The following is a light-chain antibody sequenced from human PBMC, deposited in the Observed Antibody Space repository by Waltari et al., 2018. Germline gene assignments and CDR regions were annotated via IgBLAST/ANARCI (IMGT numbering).Light chain of an antibody. Sequence: QSALTQPPSASGSPGQSVTLSCTGTSSDVGGYNYVSWYQQYPGEAPKLMFYEVSKRPAGVPDRVSGSKSGNAASLTVAGLQAEDEADYYCSSYAGSNNAFVFGTGTKVTVL. V-gene: IGLV2-8*01. CDR1: SSDVGGYNY. J-gene: IGLJ1*01. CDR2: EVS. CDR3: SSYAGSNNAFV.